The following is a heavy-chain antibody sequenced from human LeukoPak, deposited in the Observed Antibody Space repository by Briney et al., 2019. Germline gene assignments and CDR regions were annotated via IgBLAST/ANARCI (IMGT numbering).Heavy chain of an antibody. J-gene: IGHJ4*02. D-gene: IGHD6-6*01. CDR1: GYTFTSYD. CDR3: ARGFRAGRAARSFDY. CDR2: MNPNSGNT. V-gene: IGHV1-8*01. Sequence: ASVKVSCKASGYTFTSYDINWVRQATGHGLEWMGWMNPNSGNTGYAQKFQGRVTMTRNTSISTAYMELSSLRSEDAAVYYCARGFRAGRAARSFDYWGQGTLVTVSS.